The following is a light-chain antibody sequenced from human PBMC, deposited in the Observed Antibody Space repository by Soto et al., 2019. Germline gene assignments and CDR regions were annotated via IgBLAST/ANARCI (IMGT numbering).Light chain of an antibody. CDR2: DVS. CDR1: SSDVVGYNY. V-gene: IGLV2-14*01. Sequence: QSALTQPASVSGSPGQSITISCTGTSSDVVGYNYVSWYQQHPGKAPKLMIYDVSNRPSGVSNRLSGSKSGNTASLTISGLQAEDEADYYCSSYTSSSTLVVFGGGTKLTVL. J-gene: IGLJ2*01. CDR3: SSYTSSSTLVV.